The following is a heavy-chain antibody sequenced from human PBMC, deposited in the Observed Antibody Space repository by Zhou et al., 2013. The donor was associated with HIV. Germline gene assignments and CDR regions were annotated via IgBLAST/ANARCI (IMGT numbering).Heavy chain of an antibody. V-gene: IGHV4-38-2*01. Sequence: QVQLQESGPGLVKPSETLSLTCAVSGYSIRSGYYWGWIRQPPGKGLEWIGSMYHSGSTYYNPSLKSRVTISVDTSKNQFSLKLSSVTAVDTAVYYCARNMDFGVSAFDIWGQGTMVTVSS. CDR2: MYHSGST. J-gene: IGHJ3*02. D-gene: IGHD4-17*01. CDR3: ARNMDFGVSAFDI. CDR1: GYSIRSGYY.